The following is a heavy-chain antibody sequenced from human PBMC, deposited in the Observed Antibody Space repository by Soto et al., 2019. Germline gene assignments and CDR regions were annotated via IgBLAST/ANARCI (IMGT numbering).Heavy chain of an antibody. D-gene: IGHD3-10*01. Sequence: SGPTLVNPTQTLTLTCTFSGFSLSTSGMCVSWIRQPPGKALEWLALIDWDDDKYYSTSLKTRLTISKDTSKNQVVLTMTNMDPVDTATYYCARSPFMVRAGVYSYYGMDVWGQGTTVTV. V-gene: IGHV2-70*01. CDR3: ARSPFMVRAGVYSYYGMDV. CDR1: GFSLSTSGMC. CDR2: IDWDDDK. J-gene: IGHJ6*02.